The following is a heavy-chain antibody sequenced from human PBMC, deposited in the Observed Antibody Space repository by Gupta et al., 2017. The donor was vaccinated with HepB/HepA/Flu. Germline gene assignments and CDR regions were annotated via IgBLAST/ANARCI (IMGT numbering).Heavy chain of an antibody. CDR2: INHSGST. CDR1: GGSFSGYY. D-gene: IGHD1-26*01. CDR3: ARELRSGSSSGMDV. J-gene: IGHJ6*02. Sequence: QVQLQQWGAGLLKPSETLSLTCAVYGGSFSGYYWSWIRQPPGKGLEWIGEINHSGSTNYNPSLKSRVTTSVDTSKNQFSLKLSSVTAADTAVYFCARELRSGSSSGMDVWGQGTTVTVSS. V-gene: IGHV4-34*01.